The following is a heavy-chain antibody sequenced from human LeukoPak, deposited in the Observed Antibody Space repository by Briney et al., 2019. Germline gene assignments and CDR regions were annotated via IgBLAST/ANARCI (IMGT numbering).Heavy chain of an antibody. Sequence: GGSLRLSCAASGFTFSSYSMNWVRQAPGKGLEWVSYISSSSSTIYYADSVKGRFTISRDNAKNSLYLQMNSLRAEDTAVYYCARERGYSGYALDYWGRGTLVTVSS. CDR1: GFTFSSYS. D-gene: IGHD5-12*01. V-gene: IGHV3-48*01. CDR2: ISSSSSTI. CDR3: ARERGYSGYALDY. J-gene: IGHJ4*02.